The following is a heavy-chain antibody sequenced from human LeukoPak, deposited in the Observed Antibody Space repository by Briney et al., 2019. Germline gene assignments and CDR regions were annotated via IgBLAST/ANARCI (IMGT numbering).Heavy chain of an antibody. V-gene: IGHV3-21*01. Sequence: GGSLRLSCAASGFTFSSYSMNWVRQAPGKGLEWVSSISSSSSYIYYADSVKGRFTISRDNAKNSLYLQMNSLRAEDTAVYYCARGAISSSWYYYGRDVGAKGTTATFP. D-gene: IGHD6-13*01. J-gene: IGHJ6*04. CDR2: ISSSSSYI. CDR3: ARGAISSSWYYYGRDV. CDR1: GFTFSSYS.